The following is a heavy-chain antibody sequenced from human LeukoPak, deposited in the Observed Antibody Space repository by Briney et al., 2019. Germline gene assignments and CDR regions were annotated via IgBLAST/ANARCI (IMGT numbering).Heavy chain of an antibody. CDR1: GFTVSSNY. J-gene: IGHJ6*02. CDR3: ARYTGVGSSSGDPAYYYYGMDV. Sequence: GGSLRLSCAASGFTVSSNYMSWVRQAPGKGLEWVSVIYSGGSTYYADSVKGRFTISRDNSKNTLYLQMNSLRAEDTAVYYCARYTGVGSSSGDPAYYYYGMDVWGQGTTVTVSS. V-gene: IGHV3-53*01. D-gene: IGHD6-13*01. CDR2: IYSGGST.